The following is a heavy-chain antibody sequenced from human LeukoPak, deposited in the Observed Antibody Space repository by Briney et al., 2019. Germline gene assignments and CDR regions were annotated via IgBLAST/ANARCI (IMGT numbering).Heavy chain of an antibody. J-gene: IGHJ4*02. V-gene: IGHV3-9*03. CDR2: ISWNSGSI. D-gene: IGHD6-13*01. Sequence: PGRSLRLSCAASGFTFDDYAMHWVRQAPGKGLEWVSGISWNSGSIGYADSVKGRFTISRDNAKNSLYLQMNSLRAEDMALYYCAKSTGPCSSSFDYWGQGTLVTVSS. CDR3: AKSTGPCSSSFDY. CDR1: GFTFDDYA.